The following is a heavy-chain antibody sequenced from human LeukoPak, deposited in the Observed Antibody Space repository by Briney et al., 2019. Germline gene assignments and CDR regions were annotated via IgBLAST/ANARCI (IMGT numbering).Heavy chain of an antibody. Sequence: ASVKVSCKASGGTFSSYAISWVRQAPGQGLEWMGRIIPILGIANYAQKFQGRVTITADKSTSTAYMELSSLRSEDTAVYYCASRRDCSSTSCYVRYYYDMDVWGQGTTVTVSS. J-gene: IGHJ6*02. CDR2: IIPILGIA. CDR1: GGTFSSYA. D-gene: IGHD2-2*01. CDR3: ASRRDCSSTSCYVRYYYDMDV. V-gene: IGHV1-69*04.